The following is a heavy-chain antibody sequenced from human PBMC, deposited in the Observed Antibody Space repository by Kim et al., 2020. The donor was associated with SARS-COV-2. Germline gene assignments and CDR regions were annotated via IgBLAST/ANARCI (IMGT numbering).Heavy chain of an antibody. CDR3: ARAGYCSGGTCYTWSDY. D-gene: IGHD2-15*01. J-gene: IGHJ4*01. CDR2: MNPNTANT. Sequence: ASVKVSCKASGYTFTTYDLSWVRQATGQGLEWMGYMNPNTANTAYAQKFQGRVTMTRNTSISTAYMELSSLTSEDTAVYYCARAGYCSGGTCYTWSDYLG. CDR1: GYTFTTYD. V-gene: IGHV1-8*01.